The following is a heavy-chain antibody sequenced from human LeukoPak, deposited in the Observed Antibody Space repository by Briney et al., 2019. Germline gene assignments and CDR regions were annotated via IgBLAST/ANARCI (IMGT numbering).Heavy chain of an antibody. CDR1: GYTFTSYG. V-gene: IGHV1-2*02. CDR3: ARDLGSSGWSQLYNWFDP. Sequence: GASVKVSCKASGYTFTSYGISWVRQAPGQGLEWMGWINPNSGGTNYAQKFQGRVTMTRDTSISTAYMELSRLRSDDTAVYYCARDLGSSGWSQLYNWFDPWGQGTLVTVSS. J-gene: IGHJ5*02. CDR2: INPNSGGT. D-gene: IGHD6-19*01.